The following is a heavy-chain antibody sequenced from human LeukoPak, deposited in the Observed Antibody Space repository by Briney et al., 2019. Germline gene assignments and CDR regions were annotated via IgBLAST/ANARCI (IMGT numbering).Heavy chain of an antibody. CDR3: ARNYDIPSHYSYYMDV. CDR2: ISSSSSTI. V-gene: IGHV3-48*04. Sequence: GGSLRLSCAASGFTFCSYSMNWVRQAPGKGLEWVSYISSSSSTIYYADSVKGRFTISRDNAKNSLYLQMNSLRAEDTAAYYCARNYDIPSHYSYYMDVWGKGTTVTVSS. CDR1: GFTFCSYS. D-gene: IGHD3-9*01. J-gene: IGHJ6*03.